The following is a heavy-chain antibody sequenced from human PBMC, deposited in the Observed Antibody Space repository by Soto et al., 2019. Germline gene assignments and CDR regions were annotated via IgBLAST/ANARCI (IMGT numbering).Heavy chain of an antibody. J-gene: IGHJ6*02. CDR2: FDPGDGET. D-gene: IGHD2-2*01. CDR3: ATDCSSTSCYLYGMDV. CDR1: GYTLTELS. Sequence: GASVKVSCKVSGYTLTELSMHWVRRAPGKGLEWMGGFDPGDGETIYAQKFQGRVTMTEDTSTDTAYMGLSSLRSEDTAVYYCATDCSSTSCYLYGMDVWGQGTTVTVSS. V-gene: IGHV1-24*01.